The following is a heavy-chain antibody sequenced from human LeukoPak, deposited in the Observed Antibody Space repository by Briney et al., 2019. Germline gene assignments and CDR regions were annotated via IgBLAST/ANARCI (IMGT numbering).Heavy chain of an antibody. CDR3: ARALSNCVDYYYYYYMDV. Sequence: QPGGSLRLSCAASGFTFSSYGMHWVRQAPGKGLEWVTFIRYDGSNKYYADSVKGRFTISRDNAKNSLYLQMNSLRVEDTALYYCARALSNCVDYYYYYYMDVWGKGTTVTVSS. CDR2: IRYDGSNK. D-gene: IGHD4-11*01. CDR1: GFTFSSYG. J-gene: IGHJ6*03. V-gene: IGHV3-30*02.